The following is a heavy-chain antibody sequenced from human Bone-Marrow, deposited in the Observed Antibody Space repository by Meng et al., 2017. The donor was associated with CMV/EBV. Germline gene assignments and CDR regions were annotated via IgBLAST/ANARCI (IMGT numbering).Heavy chain of an antibody. CDR1: GGSISSSSYY. D-gene: IGHD3-22*01. Sequence: GSLRLSCTVSGGSISSSSYYWGWIRQPPGKGLEWIGSIYYSGSTYYNPSLKSRVTISVDTSKNQFSLKLSSVTAADTAVYYCARVVYYDSSGTFDYWGQGTTVTVSS. CDR3: ARVVYYDSSGTFDY. CDR2: IYYSGST. V-gene: IGHV4-39*07. J-gene: IGHJ4*02.